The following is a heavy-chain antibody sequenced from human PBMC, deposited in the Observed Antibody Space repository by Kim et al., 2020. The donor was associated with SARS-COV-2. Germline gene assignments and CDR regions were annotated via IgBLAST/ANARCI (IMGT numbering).Heavy chain of an antibody. D-gene: IGHD4-4*01. J-gene: IGHJ4*02. CDR3: ARGDPYDYSHFDY. CDR2: IYYSGST. CDR1: GGSISSYY. V-gene: IGHV4-59*13. Sequence: SETLSLTCTVSGGSISSYYWSWIRQPPGKGLEWIGYIYYSGSTNYNPSLKSRVTISVDTSKNQFSLKLSSVTAADTAVYYCARGDPYDYSHFDYWGQGTLVTVSS.